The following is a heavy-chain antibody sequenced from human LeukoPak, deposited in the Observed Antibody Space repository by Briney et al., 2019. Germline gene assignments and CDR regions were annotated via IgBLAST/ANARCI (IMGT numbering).Heavy chain of an antibody. V-gene: IGHV1-69*05. CDR2: IIPIFGTA. Sequence: SVKVSCKASGGTFSSYAISWVRQAPGQGLEWMGGIIPIFGTANYAQKFQGRVTITTDESTSTAYMELSSLRSEDTAVYYCARTPLGYCSGGSCYGALFDYWGQGTLVTVSS. J-gene: IGHJ4*02. CDR1: GGTFSSYA. CDR3: ARTPLGYCSGGSCYGALFDY. D-gene: IGHD2-15*01.